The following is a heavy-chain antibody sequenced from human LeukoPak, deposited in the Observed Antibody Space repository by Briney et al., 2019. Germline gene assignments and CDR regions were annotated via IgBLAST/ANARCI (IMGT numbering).Heavy chain of an antibody. D-gene: IGHD6-6*01. CDR3: ARGREYSSSSDAFDI. J-gene: IGHJ3*02. V-gene: IGHV4-30-2*01. CDR2: IYHSGST. CDR1: GGSISSGGYS. Sequence: SETLSLTCAVSGGSISSGGYSWSWIRQPPGKGLERIGYIYHSGSTYYNPSLKSRVTISVDRSKNQFSLKLSSVTAADTAVYYCARGREYSSSSDAFDIWGQGTMVTVSS.